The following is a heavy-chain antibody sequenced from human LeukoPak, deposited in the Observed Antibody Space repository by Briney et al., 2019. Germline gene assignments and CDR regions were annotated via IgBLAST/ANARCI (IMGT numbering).Heavy chain of an antibody. D-gene: IGHD4-17*01. Sequence: GESLKISCQGSGYRFTSYWISWVRQMPGKGLEWMGIIYPGDSDTRYSPSFQGRVTISADKSISTAYLQWSSLKASDTAIYYCARRAVTDIWYFDLWGRGTQVIVSS. CDR2: IYPGDSDT. CDR3: ARRAVTDIWYFDL. V-gene: IGHV5-51*01. CDR1: GYRFTSYW. J-gene: IGHJ2*01.